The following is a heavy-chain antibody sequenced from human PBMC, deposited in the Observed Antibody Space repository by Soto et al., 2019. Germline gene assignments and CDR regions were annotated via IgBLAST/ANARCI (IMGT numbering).Heavy chain of an antibody. J-gene: IGHJ4*02. V-gene: IGHV4-34*01. CDR1: GGSFSGYY. CDR2: INHSGST. Sequence: SETLSLTCAVYGGSFSGYYWSWIRQPPGKGLEWIGEINHSGSTNYNPSLKSRVTISVDTSKNQFSLKLSSVTAADTAVYYCSRGRRTAVTIDYWGQGTLVNVSS. CDR3: SRGRRTAVTIDY. D-gene: IGHD4-17*01.